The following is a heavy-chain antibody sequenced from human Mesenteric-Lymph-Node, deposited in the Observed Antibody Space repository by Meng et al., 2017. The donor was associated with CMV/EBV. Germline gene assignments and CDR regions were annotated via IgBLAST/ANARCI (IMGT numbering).Heavy chain of an antibody. V-gene: IGHV4-61*05. CDR3: ARGAYWSGVGWFDP. D-gene: IGHD3-3*01. CDR1: GGSISSSSYY. J-gene: IGHJ5*02. Sequence: SETLSLTCTVSGGSISSSSYYWGWIRQPPGTGLEWIGYVYYSGSTNHNPSLNSRVTISLDTSKHQFSLKLSSVTAADTAVYYCARGAYWSGVGWFDPWGQGTLVTVSS. CDR2: VYYSGST.